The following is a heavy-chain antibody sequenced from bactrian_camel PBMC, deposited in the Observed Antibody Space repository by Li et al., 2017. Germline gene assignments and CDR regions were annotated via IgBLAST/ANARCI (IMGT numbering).Heavy chain of an antibody. D-gene: IGHD3*01. CDR2: LDYRGRT. V-gene: IGHV3S55*01. J-gene: IGHJ4*01. Sequence: HVQLVESGGGSVQTGGSLTLSCAGSGRTYFNWCMGWFRQVEGKDREAVATLDYRGRTAYQDSVKGRFTITKDNAKNILYLQMNSLKPEDTAMYYCTKDRSYGTRDWTRSTRGQGTQVTVS. CDR1: GRTYFNWC. CDR3: TKDRSYGTRDWTRST.